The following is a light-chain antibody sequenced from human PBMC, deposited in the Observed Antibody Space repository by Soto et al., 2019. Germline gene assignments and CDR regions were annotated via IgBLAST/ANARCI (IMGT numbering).Light chain of an antibody. CDR1: QSISRY. CDR2: GAS. Sequence: IVLTQSPGTLSLSPGERTTLSCRASQSISRYLAWYQQKPGQGPRLLIYGASSRATGTPDRFSGSGSGTDFSLTISRLEPEDFAVYYCQQYGGTPWTFGQGTKVDIK. J-gene: IGKJ1*01. CDR3: QQYGGTPWT. V-gene: IGKV3-20*01.